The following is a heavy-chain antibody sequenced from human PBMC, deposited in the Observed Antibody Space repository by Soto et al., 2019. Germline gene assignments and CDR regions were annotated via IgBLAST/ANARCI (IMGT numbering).Heavy chain of an antibody. V-gene: IGHV4-39*01. Sequence: SETLSLTCTVSGGSISSSSYYWGWIRQPPGKGLEWIGSIYYSGSTYYNPSLKSRVTISVDTSKNQFSLKLSSVTAADTAVYYCARHAYYYGSGSPAYYYYYYGMDVWGQGTTVTVSS. CDR3: ARHAYYYGSGSPAYYYYYYGMDV. CDR2: IYYSGST. D-gene: IGHD3-10*01. CDR1: GGSISSSSYY. J-gene: IGHJ6*02.